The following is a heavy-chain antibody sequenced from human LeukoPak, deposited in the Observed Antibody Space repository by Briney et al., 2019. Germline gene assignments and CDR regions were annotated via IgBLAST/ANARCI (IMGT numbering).Heavy chain of an antibody. J-gene: IGHJ5*02. D-gene: IGHD6-13*01. CDR3: ARGKSGSSWTRWFDP. Sequence: SETLSLTCAVYGGSFSGYYWSWIRQPPGKGLEWIGEINHSGGTNYNPSLKSRVTISVDTSKNQFSLKLSSVTAADTAVYYCARGKSGSSWTRWFDPWGQGTLVTVSS. CDR2: INHSGGT. CDR1: GGSFSGYY. V-gene: IGHV4-34*01.